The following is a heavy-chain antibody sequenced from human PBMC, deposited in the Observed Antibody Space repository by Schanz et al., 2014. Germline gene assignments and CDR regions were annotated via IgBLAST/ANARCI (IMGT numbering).Heavy chain of an antibody. CDR2: INHSGST. CDR1: SGSFSGYH. Sequence: QVQLQQWGAGLLKPSETLSLSCAVYSGSFSGYHWSWIRQPPGKGLEWIGEINHSGSTNYNPSLKSRVPISVDTSKNQFSLKLSSVTAADTAVYYCARGPDSTSADVTRGRRRYYFDYWGQGTLVTVSS. CDR3: ARGPDSTSADVTRGRRRYYFDY. D-gene: IGHD6-13*01. J-gene: IGHJ4*02. V-gene: IGHV4-34*01.